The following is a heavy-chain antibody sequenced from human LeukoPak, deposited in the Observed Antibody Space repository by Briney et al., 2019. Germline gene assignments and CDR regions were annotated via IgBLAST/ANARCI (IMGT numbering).Heavy chain of an antibody. CDR2: ISWNSGSI. Sequence: GGSLRLSCAASGFTFDDYAMHWVRQAPGKGLEWVSGISWNSGSIGYADSVKGRFTISRDNAKNSLYLQMNSLRAEDTALYYCAKDIKSGGGSGWSMGEAYREWGYYFDYWGQGTLVTVSS. CDR3: AKDIKSGGGSGWSMGEAYREWGYYFDY. V-gene: IGHV3-9*01. J-gene: IGHJ4*02. CDR1: GFTFDDYA. D-gene: IGHD6-19*01.